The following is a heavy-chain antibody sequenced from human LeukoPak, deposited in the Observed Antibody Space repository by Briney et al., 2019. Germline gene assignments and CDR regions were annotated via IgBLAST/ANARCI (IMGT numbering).Heavy chain of an antibody. Sequence: ASVKVSCKASGYTFTGYYMHWVRQAPGQGLEWMGWINPNSGGTNYAQKFQGRVTMTRDTSISTAYMELSRLRSDDTAVYYCARDSGYCSSTSCYPLDYWGQGTLVIVSS. V-gene: IGHV1-2*02. CDR3: ARDSGYCSSTSCYPLDY. CDR2: INPNSGGT. CDR1: GYTFTGYY. D-gene: IGHD2-2*01. J-gene: IGHJ4*02.